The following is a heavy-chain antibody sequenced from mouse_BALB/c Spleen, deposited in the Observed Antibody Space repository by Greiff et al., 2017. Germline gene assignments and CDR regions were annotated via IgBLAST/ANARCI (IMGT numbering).Heavy chain of an antibody. V-gene: IGHV5-15*02. Sequence: EVKLVESGGGLVQPGGSRKLSCAASGFTFSDYGMAWVRQAPGKGPEWVAFISNLAYSIYYADTVTGRITISRENAKNTLYLEMSSLRSEDTAMYYCARVYYGNYVYAMDYWGQGTSVTVSS. CDR1: GFTFSDYG. J-gene: IGHJ4*01. CDR3: ARVYYGNYVYAMDY. D-gene: IGHD2-1*01. CDR2: ISNLAYSI.